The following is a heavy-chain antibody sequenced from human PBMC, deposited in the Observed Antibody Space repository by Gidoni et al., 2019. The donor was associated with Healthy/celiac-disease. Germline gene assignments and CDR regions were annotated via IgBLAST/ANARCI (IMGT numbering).Heavy chain of an antibody. CDR1: GYSISSGYY. J-gene: IGHJ6*02. V-gene: IGHV4-38-2*02. CDR3: ARVYSSSSEYYYGMDV. D-gene: IGHD6-6*01. Sequence: VSGYSISSGYYWGWIRQPPGKGLEWIGSIYHSGSTYYNPSLKSRVTISVDTSKNQFSLKLSSVTAADTAVYYCARVYSSSSEYYYGMDVWGQGTTVTVSS. CDR2: IYHSGST.